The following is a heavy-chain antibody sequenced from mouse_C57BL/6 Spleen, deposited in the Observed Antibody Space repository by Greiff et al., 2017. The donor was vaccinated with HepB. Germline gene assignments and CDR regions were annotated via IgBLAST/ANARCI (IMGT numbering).Heavy chain of an antibody. CDR2: SDPENGDT. Sequence: VQLQQSGAELVRPGASVKLSCTASGFNIKDDYMHWVKQRPEQGLEWIGWSDPENGDTEYASKFPGKATITADTTTDTAYLQLSSLTSEDTAVSYCATLNTVEGKAYWGQGALVTVA. D-gene: IGHD1-1*01. V-gene: IGHV14-4*01. CDR1: GFNIKDDY. J-gene: IGHJ3*01. CDR3: ATLNTVEGKAY.